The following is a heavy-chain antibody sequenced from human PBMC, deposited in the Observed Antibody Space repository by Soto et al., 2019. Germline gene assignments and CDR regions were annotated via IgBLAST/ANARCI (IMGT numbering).Heavy chain of an antibody. D-gene: IGHD4-17*01. CDR1: GFSLTTTSMG. Sequence: QITLKESGPPLVRPAQTLTLTCAFSGFSLTTTSMGVAWIRQPPGKALEWLALIYWDDDQRYSPSLKDRLTISKDTSRNRVVLTISNMNPEDTGTYFCAHAGDYDLLSFDHWGPGTLATVSS. J-gene: IGHJ4*02. V-gene: IGHV2-5*02. CDR2: IYWDDDQ. CDR3: AHAGDYDLLSFDH.